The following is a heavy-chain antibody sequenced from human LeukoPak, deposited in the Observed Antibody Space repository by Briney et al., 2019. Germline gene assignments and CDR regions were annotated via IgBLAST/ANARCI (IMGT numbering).Heavy chain of an antibody. J-gene: IGHJ4*02. CDR2: IIPIFGTA. V-gene: IGHV1-69*06. Sequence: SVTVSCMASQGTFSSYAISWVRQDPGQGLEWMGGIIPIFGTANYAQKFQGRVTITADKSTSTAYMELSSLRSEDTAVYYCAREGPTSLRISTVTLGYWGQGTLVTVSS. CDR3: AREGPTSLRISTVTLGY. D-gene: IGHD4-17*01. CDR1: QGTFSSYA.